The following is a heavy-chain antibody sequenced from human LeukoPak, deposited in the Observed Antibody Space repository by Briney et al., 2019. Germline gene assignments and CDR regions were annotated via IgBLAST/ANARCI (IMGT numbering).Heavy chain of an antibody. CDR1: GGSVYTSDYY. Sequence: SETLSVTRTVSGGSVYTSDYYWGWVRQPPGKGPEWIGDIFYTGKTNYNPSLKSRVSISIDTSKNQFSLKLTSVTAADTAVYYCARVFDSWGQGTLVTVSS. V-gene: IGHV4-39*07. CDR3: ARVFDS. J-gene: IGHJ4*02. CDR2: IFYTGKT.